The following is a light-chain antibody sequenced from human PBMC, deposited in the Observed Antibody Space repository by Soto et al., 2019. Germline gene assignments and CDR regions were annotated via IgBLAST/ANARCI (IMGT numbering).Light chain of an antibody. Sequence: EIVLTQSPATLSVSLGERVTLSCRASQSVTSNLAWYQQKPGRAPTLLIHGASTRATGVPARFSGSGSGTDFTLTISSPQSEDFAVYFCRQYEDWPLTFGGGTTVEIK. CDR1: QSVTSN. CDR3: RQYEDWPLT. V-gene: IGKV3-15*01. CDR2: GAS. J-gene: IGKJ4*01.